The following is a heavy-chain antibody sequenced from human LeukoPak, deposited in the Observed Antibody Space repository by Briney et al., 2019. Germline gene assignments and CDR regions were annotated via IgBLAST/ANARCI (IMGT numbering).Heavy chain of an antibody. D-gene: IGHD5/OR15-5a*01. CDR3: ASRSLHVYYYGMDV. Sequence: ASVKVSCKASGYTFTGYYMHWVRQAPGQGLEWMGWINPNSGGTNYAQKFQGRVTMTRDTSISTAYMELSRLRSDDTAVYYCASRSLHVYYYGMDVWGQGTTVTVSS. CDR1: GYTFTGYY. J-gene: IGHJ6*02. CDR2: INPNSGGT. V-gene: IGHV1-2*02.